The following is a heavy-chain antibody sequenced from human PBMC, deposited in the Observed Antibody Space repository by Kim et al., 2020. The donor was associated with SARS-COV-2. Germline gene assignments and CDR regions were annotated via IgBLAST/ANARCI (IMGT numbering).Heavy chain of an antibody. CDR1: GGTFSSYA. D-gene: IGHD2-15*01. J-gene: IGHJ6*02. V-gene: IGHV1-69*13. CDR3: ASVYCSGGSCYSNGMDV. Sequence: SVKVSCKASGGTFSSYAISWVRQAPGQGLEWMGGIIPIFGTANYAQKFQGRVTITADESTSTAYMELSSLRSEDTAVYYCASVYCSGGSCYSNGMDVWGQGTTVTVSS. CDR2: IIPIFGTA.